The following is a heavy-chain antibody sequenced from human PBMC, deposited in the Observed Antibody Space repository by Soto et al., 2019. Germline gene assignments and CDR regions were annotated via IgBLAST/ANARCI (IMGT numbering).Heavy chain of an antibody. V-gene: IGHV2-5*02. J-gene: IGHJ4*02. CDR1: GFSLSTSGVG. CDR2: IYWDDDK. CDR3: AHDSSGLFGFDY. D-gene: IGHD3-22*01. Sequence: QITLKESGPTLVKPTQTLTLTCTFSGFSLSTSGVGVGWIRQPPGKALEWLALIYWDDDKRYSPSLKSRLTVTKDTSKNQVVLTMTNMDPVDTATYYCAHDSSGLFGFDYWGQGTLVTVSS.